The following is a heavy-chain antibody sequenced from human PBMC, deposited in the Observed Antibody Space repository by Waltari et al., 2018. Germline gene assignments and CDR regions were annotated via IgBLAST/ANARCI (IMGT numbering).Heavy chain of an antibody. Sequence: VQLVESGGGLVKPGGSLRLSCAASGFTFSSLWMSWFRQAPGKGLEWIGSIYHSGSTYYNPSLKSRVTISVDTSKNQFSLKLSSVTAADTAVYYCARRGIAAAQDYWGQGTLVTVSS. CDR2: IYHSGST. CDR1: GFTFSSLWM. V-gene: IGHV4-38-2*01. CDR3: ARRGIAAAQDY. D-gene: IGHD6-13*01. J-gene: IGHJ4*02.